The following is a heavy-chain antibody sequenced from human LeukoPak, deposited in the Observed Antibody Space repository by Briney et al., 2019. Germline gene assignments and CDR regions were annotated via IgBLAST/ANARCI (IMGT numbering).Heavy chain of an antibody. J-gene: IGHJ4*02. Sequence: GGSLRLSCAASGFIFRNYAMSWVRQAPGKGLEWVSAISGSGGSTYYADSVKGRFTISRDNSKNTLYLQMNSLRAEDTAVYYCAKEHDYGVGYSDYWGQGTLVTVSS. CDR3: AKEHDYGVGYSDY. V-gene: IGHV3-23*01. CDR2: ISGSGGST. CDR1: GFIFRNYA. D-gene: IGHD4-17*01.